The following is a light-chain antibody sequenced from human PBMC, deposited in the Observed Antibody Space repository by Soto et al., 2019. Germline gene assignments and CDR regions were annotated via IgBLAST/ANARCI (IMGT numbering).Light chain of an antibody. CDR2: DTS. CDR3: LLSYSGARSGV. CDR1: TGAVTSGHY. J-gene: IGLJ1*01. Sequence: AVVTQEPSLTVSRGGTVTLTCGSSTGAVTSGHYPYWFQQKPGQAPRTLIYDTSNKHSWTPARFSGSLLGGKAALTLSGAQPEDEAEYYCLLSYSGARSGVFGTGTKVTVL. V-gene: IGLV7-46*01.